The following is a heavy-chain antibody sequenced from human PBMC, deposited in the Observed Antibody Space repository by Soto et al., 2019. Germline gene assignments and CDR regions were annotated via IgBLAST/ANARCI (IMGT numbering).Heavy chain of an antibody. J-gene: IGHJ4*02. V-gene: IGHV4-34*01. D-gene: IGHD7-27*01. CDR3: ARGWGRIFDY. CDR2: INHSGST. Sequence: QVQLQQWGAGLLKPSETLSLTCAVYGRSFSGYYWNWIRQPPGKGLEWVGEINHSGSTNYNPSLKSRVTISVDTSKTQFSLKLSSVTAPDTAVYYCARGWGRIFDYWGQGTLVTVSS. CDR1: GRSFSGYY.